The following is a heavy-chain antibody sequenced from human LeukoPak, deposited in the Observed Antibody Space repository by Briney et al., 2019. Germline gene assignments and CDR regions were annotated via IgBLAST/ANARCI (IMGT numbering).Heavy chain of an antibody. Sequence: GGSLRLSCAASGFTFSNYAMDWVRQAPWKGLEWVSAISGTSGKTYYAGSVKGRFTISRDNSKNTLYLQMNGLRAEDTAVYYCASDSPYYGMDVWGQGTTVTVSS. V-gene: IGHV3-23*01. CDR1: GFTFSNYA. D-gene: IGHD2-21*01. CDR3: ASDSPYYGMDV. J-gene: IGHJ6*02. CDR2: ISGTSGKT.